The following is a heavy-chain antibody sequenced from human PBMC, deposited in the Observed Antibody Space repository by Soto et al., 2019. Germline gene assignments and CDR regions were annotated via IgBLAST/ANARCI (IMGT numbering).Heavy chain of an antibody. Sequence: EVQLVESGGGLVQPGGSLRLSCAASGFTFSVYWMHWVRHAPGKGLVWVSRIDSDGSTTSYADSVKGRFTISRDNAKSTLYLQMNSLRAAAPAVYYCPRPLYSKGGRGVDAWGQGTTVTVSS. D-gene: IGHD4-4*01. CDR1: GFTFSVYW. V-gene: IGHV3-74*01. J-gene: IGHJ6*02. CDR2: IDSDGSTT. CDR3: PRPLYSKGGRGVDA.